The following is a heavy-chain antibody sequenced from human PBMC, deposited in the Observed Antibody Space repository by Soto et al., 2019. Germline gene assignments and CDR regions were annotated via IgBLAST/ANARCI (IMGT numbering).Heavy chain of an antibody. D-gene: IGHD6-19*01. CDR3: ARVPWYNSGRLDY. Sequence: GSLRLSCAASGFTFSSYWMSWVRQAPGKGLEWVANIKQDGSEKYYVDSVKGRFTISRDNAKNSLYLQMNSLRAEDTAVYYCARVPWYNSGRLDYWGQGTLVIVS. CDR2: IKQDGSEK. J-gene: IGHJ4*02. CDR1: GFTFSSYW. V-gene: IGHV3-7*01.